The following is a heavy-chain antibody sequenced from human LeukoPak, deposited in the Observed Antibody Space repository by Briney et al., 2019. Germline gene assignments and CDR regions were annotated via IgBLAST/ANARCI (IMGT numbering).Heavy chain of an antibody. D-gene: IGHD6-13*01. CDR3: TRRDSSSKNFDY. J-gene: IGHJ4*02. V-gene: IGHV3-73*01. CDR2: IRSKANSYAI. CDR1: GFTFSGSA. Sequence: GGSLRLSCAASGFTFSGSAMHWVRQASGKGLEWVGRIRSKANSYAIAYAASVKGRFTISRDDSKNTAYLQMNSLKTEDTAVYYCTRRDSSSKNFDYWGQGTLVTVSS.